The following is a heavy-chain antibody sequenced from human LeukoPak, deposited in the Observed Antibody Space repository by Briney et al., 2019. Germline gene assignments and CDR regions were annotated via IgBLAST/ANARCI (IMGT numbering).Heavy chain of an antibody. CDR1: GGSFSGYY. CDR2: INHSGST. D-gene: IGHD1-1*01. V-gene: IGHV4-34*01. J-gene: IGHJ4*02. Sequence: SSETLSLTCAVYGGSFSGYYWSWIRQPPGKGLEWIGEINHSGSTNYNSSLKSRVTISVDTSKNQFSLKLSSVTAADTAVYYCARGPGTASGYWGQGTLVTVSS. CDR3: ARGPGTASGY.